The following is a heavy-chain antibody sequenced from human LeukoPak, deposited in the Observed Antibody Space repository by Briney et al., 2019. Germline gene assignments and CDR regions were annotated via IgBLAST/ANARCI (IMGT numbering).Heavy chain of an antibody. Sequence: XXSPXGXLXWVGTVYYSGTTYYSPSLKNRVTISVDTSKNQFSLKLTSVTAADTAVYYCARRSSPYSGYMDVWGKGTTVTVSS. CDR2: VYYSGTT. J-gene: IGHJ6*03. V-gene: IGHV4-39*01. D-gene: IGHD3-10*01. CDR3: ARRSSPYSGYMDV.